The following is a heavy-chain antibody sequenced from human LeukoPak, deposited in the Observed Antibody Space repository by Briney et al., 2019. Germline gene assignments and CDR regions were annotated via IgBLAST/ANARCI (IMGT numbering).Heavy chain of an antibody. J-gene: IGHJ4*02. Sequence: LRLSCAASGFTFSNYGMHWIRQHPGKGLEWIGYIYYSGSTYYNPSLKSRVTISVDTSKNQFSLKLSSVTAADTAVYYCARSAFIVVVTAPSYYFDYWGQGTLVTVSS. CDR1: GFTFSNYG. CDR2: IYYSGST. CDR3: ARSAFIVVVTAPSYYFDY. D-gene: IGHD2-21*02. V-gene: IGHV4-31*02.